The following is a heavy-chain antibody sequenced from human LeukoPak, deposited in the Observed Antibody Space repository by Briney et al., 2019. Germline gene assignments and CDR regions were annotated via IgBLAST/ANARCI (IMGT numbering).Heavy chain of an antibody. J-gene: IGHJ4*02. D-gene: IGHD2-15*01. CDR1: GGSFSGYC. Sequence: SETVSLTCAVYGGSFSGYCWSWIRQPPGKGLEWIGEINHSGSTNYNPSLKSRVTMSVDTSKNQFSLKLSSVTAADTAVYYCARGRIVVVVGFDYWGQGTLVTVSS. CDR2: INHSGST. V-gene: IGHV4-34*01. CDR3: ARGRIVVVVGFDY.